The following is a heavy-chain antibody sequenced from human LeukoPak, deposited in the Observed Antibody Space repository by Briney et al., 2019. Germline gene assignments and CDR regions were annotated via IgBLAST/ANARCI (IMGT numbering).Heavy chain of an antibody. J-gene: IGHJ4*02. CDR1: GFTFSSYA. V-gene: IGHV3-30-3*01. D-gene: IGHD2-21*02. CDR3: ARGFCGGDCYLGYYFDY. Sequence: GGSLRLSCAASGFTFSSYAMHWVRQAPGKGLEWVAVISYDGSNKYYADSVKGRFTISRDNSKNTLYLQMNSLRAEDTAVYYCARGFCGGDCYLGYYFDYWGQGTLVTVSS. CDR2: ISYDGSNK.